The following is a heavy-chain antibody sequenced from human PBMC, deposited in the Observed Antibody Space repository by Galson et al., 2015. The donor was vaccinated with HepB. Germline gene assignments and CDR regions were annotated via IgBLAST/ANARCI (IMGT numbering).Heavy chain of an antibody. D-gene: IGHD2-15*01. J-gene: IGHJ3*02. CDR3: ARGDKGWYPSAFDI. V-gene: IGHV3-21*01. CDR2: ISSSSSYI. Sequence: SLRLSCAASGFTFSSYSMNWVRQAPGKGLEWVSSISSSSSYIYYADSVKGRFTISRDNAKNSLYLQMNSLRAEDTAVYYCARGDKGWYPSAFDIWGQGTMVTVSS. CDR1: GFTFSSYS.